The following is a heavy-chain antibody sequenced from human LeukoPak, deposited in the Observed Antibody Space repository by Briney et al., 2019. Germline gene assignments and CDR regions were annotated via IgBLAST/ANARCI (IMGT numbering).Heavy chain of an antibody. CDR3: ARSVVPLSGSYSDY. V-gene: IGHV4-34*01. CDR2: INHSGST. Sequence: PSETRSLTCAVYGGSFSGYYWSWIRQPPGKGLEWIGEINHSGSTNYNPSLKSRVTISVDTSKNQFSLKLSSVTAADTAVYYCARSVVPLSGSYSDYWGQGTLVTVSS. CDR1: GGSFSGYY. J-gene: IGHJ4*02. D-gene: IGHD3-10*01.